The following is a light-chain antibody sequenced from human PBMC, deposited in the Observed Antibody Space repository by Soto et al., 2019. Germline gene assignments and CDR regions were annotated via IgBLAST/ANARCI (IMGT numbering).Light chain of an antibody. CDR3: QQLNSYPFLT. J-gene: IGKJ4*01. CDR2: AAS. V-gene: IGKV1-9*01. Sequence: DIQLTQSPSFLSASVGDRVTITCRASQGISSYLAWYQQKPGKAPKLLIYAASTLQSGVPSRFRGSGSGTEFTLTISSLQPEDFATDYCQQLNSYPFLTFGGGTKVEIK. CDR1: QGISSY.